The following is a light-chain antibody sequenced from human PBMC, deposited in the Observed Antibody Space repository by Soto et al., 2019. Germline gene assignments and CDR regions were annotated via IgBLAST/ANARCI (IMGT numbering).Light chain of an antibody. CDR2: GAS. V-gene: IGKV3-20*01. Sequence: DIVLTQSPGTLSLSPGDRATLSCRASQSVSTSYLAWYQQKPGQAPRLLIYGASSRATGIPDRFSGSGSGTDFTLTISGLEPEDFAVYYCQQYGGSPRTFGQGTKLEI. CDR3: QQYGGSPRT. CDR1: QSVSTSY. J-gene: IGKJ2*01.